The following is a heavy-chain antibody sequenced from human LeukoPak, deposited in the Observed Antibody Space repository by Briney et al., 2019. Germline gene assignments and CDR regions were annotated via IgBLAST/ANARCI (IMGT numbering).Heavy chain of an antibody. D-gene: IGHD2-15*01. CDR3: ARWAGEYSHPYDY. V-gene: IGHV3-53*01. CDR1: GFTVISNS. CDR2: IYSGGNT. J-gene: IGHJ4*02. Sequence: GGSLRLSCTVSGFTVISNSWSWVRQAPGKGLEWVSFIYSGGNTHYSDSVKGRFTISRDNSKNTLYLQMNSLRAEDTAIYYCARWAGEYSHPYDYWGQGTLVTVSS.